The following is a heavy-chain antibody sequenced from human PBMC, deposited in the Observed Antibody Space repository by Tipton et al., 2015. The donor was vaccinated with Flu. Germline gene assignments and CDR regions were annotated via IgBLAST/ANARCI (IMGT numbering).Heavy chain of an antibody. Sequence: SLRLSCAASGFTFSNYGMHWVRQAPGKGLEWVAVIWYDGSNKYYADSVKGRFTISRDNSKNTLYLQMNSLRAEDTAVYYCAREEGCSSTSCLIDYWGQGTLVTVSS. V-gene: IGHV3-33*01. CDR1: GFTFSNYG. CDR2: IWYDGSNK. J-gene: IGHJ4*02. CDR3: AREEGCSSTSCLIDY. D-gene: IGHD2-2*01.